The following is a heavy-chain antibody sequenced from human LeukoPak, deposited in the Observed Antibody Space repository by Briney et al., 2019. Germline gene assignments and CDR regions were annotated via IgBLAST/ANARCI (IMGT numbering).Heavy chain of an antibody. Sequence: GGSLRLSYAASGFTFDDYAMHWVRQAPGKGLEWVSLISGDGGSTYYADSVKGRFTISRDNSKNSLYLQMNSLRTEDTALYYCAKDAYCTNGVCYTYNWFDPWGQGTLVTVSS. D-gene: IGHD2-8*01. CDR1: GFTFDDYA. CDR3: AKDAYCTNGVCYTYNWFDP. V-gene: IGHV3-43*02. CDR2: ISGDGGST. J-gene: IGHJ5*02.